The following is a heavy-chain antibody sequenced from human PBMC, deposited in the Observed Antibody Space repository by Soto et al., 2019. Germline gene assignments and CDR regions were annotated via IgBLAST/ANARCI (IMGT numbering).Heavy chain of an antibody. D-gene: IGHD3-10*01. Sequence: SVKVSCKASGGTFSSYTISWVRQAPGQGLEWMGRIIPILGIANCAQKFQGRVTITADKSTSTAYMELSSLRSEDTAVYYCASYYYGSSRGGDYYYYGMDVWGQGTTVTVSS. J-gene: IGHJ6*02. CDR2: IIPILGIA. CDR1: GGTFSSYT. CDR3: ASYYYGSSRGGDYYYYGMDV. V-gene: IGHV1-69*02.